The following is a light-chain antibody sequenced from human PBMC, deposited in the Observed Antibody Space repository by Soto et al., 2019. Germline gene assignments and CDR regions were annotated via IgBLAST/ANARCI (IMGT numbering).Light chain of an antibody. CDR3: QTWGTGIVV. Sequence: QSVLTQSPSASASPGASVKLTCTLSSGHSSYAIAWHQQQPEKGPRYLMKLNSDGSHSKGDGIPDRFSGSSSGAERYLTISSLQSEDEADYYCQTWGTGIVVFGGGTQLTVL. CDR1: SGHSSYA. V-gene: IGLV4-69*01. CDR2: LNSDGSH. J-gene: IGLJ2*01.